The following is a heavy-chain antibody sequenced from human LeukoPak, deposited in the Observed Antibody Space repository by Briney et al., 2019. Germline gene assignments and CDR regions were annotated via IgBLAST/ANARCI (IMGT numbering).Heavy chain of an antibody. D-gene: IGHD6-6*01. CDR3: ARGGYSRSSEYYYGMDA. V-gene: IGHV1-2*02. J-gene: IGHJ6*02. CDR1: GFTFTGFY. Sequence: ASVTVSCKSSGFTFTGFYMHWVRQAPGQGLAWMGWINPNSGGTNYAQNFQGRVTMTRDTSINTAYMELSRLRSDDTAVYYCARGGYSRSSEYYYGMDAWGQGTTVTVSS. CDR2: INPNSGGT.